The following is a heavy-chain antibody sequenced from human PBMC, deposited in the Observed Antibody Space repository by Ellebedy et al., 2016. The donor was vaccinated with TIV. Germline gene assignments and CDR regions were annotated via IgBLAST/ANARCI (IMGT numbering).Heavy chain of an antibody. CDR1: GYTLTAYA. Sequence: ASVKVSXXASGYTLTAYALNWVRQVPGQRPEWMGWINPGNGHAKLSEKFQGRVTFTRDTSATTAYMELKSLTSEDTAVYYCARDRKFGEYFDYWGQGTLVTVSS. V-gene: IGHV1-3*01. CDR3: ARDRKFGEYFDY. J-gene: IGHJ4*02. D-gene: IGHD3-10*01. CDR2: INPGNGHA.